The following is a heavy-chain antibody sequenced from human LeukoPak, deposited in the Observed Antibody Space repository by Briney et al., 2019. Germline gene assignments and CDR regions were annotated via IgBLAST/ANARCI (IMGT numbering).Heavy chain of an antibody. V-gene: IGHV4-4*07. CDR1: GGSISSYY. J-gene: IGHJ6*03. D-gene: IGHD1-14*01. CDR3: AREGREFDSTGSRYFYYYMDV. Sequence: SETLSLTCAVSGGSISSYYRSWIRQPAGKGLEWIGRFYTSESSNYNPSLKSRVTMSVDTSKNQFSLKLSSVTAADTAVYYCAREGREFDSTGSRYFYYYMDVWGKGTTVTVSS. CDR2: FYTSESS.